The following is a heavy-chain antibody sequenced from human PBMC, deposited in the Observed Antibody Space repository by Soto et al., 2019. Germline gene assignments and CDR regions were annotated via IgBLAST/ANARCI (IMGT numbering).Heavy chain of an antibody. CDR3: ARYYYDSSGYDGMEV. V-gene: IGHV3-21*01. D-gene: IGHD3-22*01. CDR1: GFTFRRNN. CDR2: ISSSGDYL. J-gene: IGHJ6*02. Sequence: GWSLRLSCAASGFTFRRNNMNLVRQAPGKGLEWVASISSSGDYLYYADSVKGRFIISRENFQNSLFLQMNNLRADDTAVYYCARYYYDSSGYDGMEVWGQGTKVTVSS.